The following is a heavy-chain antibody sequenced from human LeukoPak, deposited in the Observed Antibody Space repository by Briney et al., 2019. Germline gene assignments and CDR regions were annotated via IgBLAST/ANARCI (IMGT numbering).Heavy chain of an antibody. CDR2: INHSGST. CDR1: GGSFSGYY. J-gene: IGHJ4*02. CDR3: ARWYCSGGSCYFDY. D-gene: IGHD2-15*01. Sequence: SETLSLTCAVYGGSFSGYYWSWIRQPPGKGLEWLGEINHSGSTNYNPSLKSRVTISVDTSKNQFSLKLSSVTAADTAVYYCARWYCSGGSCYFDYWGQGTLVTVSS. V-gene: IGHV4-34*01.